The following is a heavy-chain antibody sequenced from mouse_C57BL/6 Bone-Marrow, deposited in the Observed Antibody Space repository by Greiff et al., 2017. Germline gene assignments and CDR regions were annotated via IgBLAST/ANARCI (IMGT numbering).Heavy chain of an antibody. Sequence: EVQLKESGAELVRPGASVKLSCTASGFNIKDDYMHWVKQRPEQGLEWIGWIDPENGDTEYASKFQGKATITADTSSNTAYLQLSSLTSEDTAVYYCTLITTVVATTSDYWGQGTTLTVSS. CDR2: IDPENGDT. V-gene: IGHV14-4*01. CDR3: TLITTVVATTSDY. J-gene: IGHJ2*01. CDR1: GFNIKDDY. D-gene: IGHD1-1*01.